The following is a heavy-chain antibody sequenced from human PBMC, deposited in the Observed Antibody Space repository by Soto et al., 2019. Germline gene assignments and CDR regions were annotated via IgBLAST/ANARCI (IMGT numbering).Heavy chain of an antibody. Sequence: SETLSLTCTVSGGSISSYYWSWIRQPPGKGLEWIGYIYYSGSTNYNPSLKSRVTISVDTSKNQFSLKLSSVTAADTAVYYCASTPQLLFWGWFDPWGQGTLVTVSS. CDR2: IYYSGST. CDR1: GGSISSYY. J-gene: IGHJ5*02. CDR3: ASTPQLLFWGWFDP. V-gene: IGHV4-59*01. D-gene: IGHD3-16*01.